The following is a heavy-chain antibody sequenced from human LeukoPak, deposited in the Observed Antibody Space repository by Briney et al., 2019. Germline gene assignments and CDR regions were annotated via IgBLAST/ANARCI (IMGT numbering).Heavy chain of an antibody. CDR1: GGTFSSYA. V-gene: IGHV1-69*05. CDR3: ARGPTSRDGYKYFDY. CDR2: IIPLFGTA. Sequence: SVKVSCKASGGTFSSYAISWVRQAPGQGLEWMGGIIPLFGTAHYAQKFQSRLTITTDESTSTAYMELSSLRSEDTAVYYCARGPTSRDGYKYFDYWGQGTLVTVSS. D-gene: IGHD5-24*01. J-gene: IGHJ4*02.